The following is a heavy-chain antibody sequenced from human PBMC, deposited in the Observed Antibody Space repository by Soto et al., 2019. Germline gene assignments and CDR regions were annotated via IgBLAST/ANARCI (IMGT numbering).Heavy chain of an antibody. CDR2: IKQDGSVR. J-gene: IGHJ5*02. CDR1: GFTFSSGW. V-gene: IGHV3-7*03. Sequence: GGSLRLSCVASGFTFSSGWMSWVRQAPGKGLEWVANIKQDGSVRYYVDSVKGRFTISRDNAMNSLYLQMNSLRAEDTAMYYCARGFSSTPNWFDPWGQGTLVTVSS. D-gene: IGHD6-19*01. CDR3: ARGFSSTPNWFDP.